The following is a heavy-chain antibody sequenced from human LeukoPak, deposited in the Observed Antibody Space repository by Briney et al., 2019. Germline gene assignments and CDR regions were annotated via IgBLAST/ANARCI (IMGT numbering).Heavy chain of an antibody. Sequence: PGGSLRLSCAVSGFTFGSYTMNWVRQAPGKGLEWVSHISSTSTTYYADSVKGRFTTSRDNAKNLLYLQMNSLRDEDTAVYYCARVAQYQLLLYYFDYWGQGTLVTVSS. V-gene: IGHV3-48*02. CDR1: GFTFGSYT. CDR2: ISSTSTT. D-gene: IGHD2-2*01. CDR3: ARVAQYQLLLYYFDY. J-gene: IGHJ4*02.